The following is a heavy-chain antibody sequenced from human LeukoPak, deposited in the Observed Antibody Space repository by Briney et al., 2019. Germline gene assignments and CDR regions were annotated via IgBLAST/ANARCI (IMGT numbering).Heavy chain of an antibody. J-gene: IGHJ4*02. V-gene: IGHV1-18*01. CDR2: ISAYNGNT. CDR3: ARTNLDCKNGVCYDY. D-gene: IGHD2-8*01. CDR1: GYTFTSYG. Sequence: RASVKVSCKASGYTFTSYGISWVRQAPGQGLEWMGWISAYNGNTNYAQKFQGRVTVTTDTSTSTAYMDLRSLRSDDTAVYYCARTNLDCKNGVCYDYWGQGTPVTVSS.